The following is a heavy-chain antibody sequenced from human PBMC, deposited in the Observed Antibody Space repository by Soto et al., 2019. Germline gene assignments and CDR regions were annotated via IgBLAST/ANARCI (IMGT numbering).Heavy chain of an antibody. CDR3: ARSELPQLPLDY. V-gene: IGHV1-69*06. CDR1: GGTFSSYA. J-gene: IGHJ4*02. Sequence: QVQLVQSGAEVKKPGSSVKVSCKASGGTFSSYAISWVRQAPGQGLEWMGGIILIFGTGNYAQKFQGRVTITADKSTSTAYMELSSLRSEDTAVYYCARSELPQLPLDYWGQGTLVTVSS. D-gene: IGHD2-2*01. CDR2: IILIFGTG.